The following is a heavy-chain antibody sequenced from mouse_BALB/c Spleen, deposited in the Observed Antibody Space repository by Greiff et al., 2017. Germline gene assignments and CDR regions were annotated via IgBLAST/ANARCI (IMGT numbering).Heavy chain of an antibody. J-gene: IGHJ4*01. Sequence: DVKLQESGPELVKPGASVKISCKASGYTFTDYNMHWVKQSHGKSLEWIGYIYPYNGGTGYNQKFKSKATLTVDNSSSTAYMELRSLTSEDSAVYYCARSGYGSSLYAMDYWGQGTSVTVSS. CDR1: GYTFTDYN. D-gene: IGHD1-1*01. CDR3: ARSGYGSSLYAMDY. V-gene: IGHV1S29*02. CDR2: IYPYNGGT.